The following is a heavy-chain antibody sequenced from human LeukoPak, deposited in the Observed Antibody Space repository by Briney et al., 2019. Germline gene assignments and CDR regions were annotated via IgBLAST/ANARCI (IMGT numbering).Heavy chain of an antibody. CDR2: IYYSGST. Sequence: PSETLSLTCTVSGGSISSYYWSWIRQPPGKGLEWIGYIYYSGSTNYNPSLKSRVTISVDTSKNQFSLKLSSVTAADTAVYYCASFRGYLVYWGQGTLVTVSS. CDR1: GGSISSYY. D-gene: IGHD3-22*01. V-gene: IGHV4-59*01. CDR3: ASFRGYLVY. J-gene: IGHJ4*02.